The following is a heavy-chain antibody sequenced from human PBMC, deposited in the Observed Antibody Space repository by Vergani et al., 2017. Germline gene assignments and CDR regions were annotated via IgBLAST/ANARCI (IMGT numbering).Heavy chain of an antibody. V-gene: IGHV3-64*01. CDR2: ISSNGGST. CDR3: AKGYYYYMDV. J-gene: IGHJ6*03. CDR1: GFTFSSYA. Sequence: EVQLVESGGGLVQPGGSLRLSCAASGFTFSSYAMHWVRQAPGKGLEYVSAISSNGGSTYYANSVKGRFTISRDNSKNTLYLQMNSLRAEDTAVYYCAKGYYYYMDVWGKGTTVTVSS.